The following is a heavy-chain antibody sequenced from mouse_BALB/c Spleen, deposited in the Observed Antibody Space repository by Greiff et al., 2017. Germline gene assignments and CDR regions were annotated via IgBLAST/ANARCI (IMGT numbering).Heavy chain of an antibody. CDR1: GYTFTSYT. V-gene: IGHV1-4*01. CDR3: AILTGTGAMDY. J-gene: IGHJ4*01. D-gene: IGHD4-1*01. CDR2: INPSSGYT. Sequence: QVQLQQSGAELARPGASVKMSCKASGYTFTSYTMHWVKQRPGQGLEWIGYINPSSGYTNYNQKFKDKATLTADKSSSTAYMQLSSLTSEDSAVYYCAILTGTGAMDYWGQGTSVTVSS.